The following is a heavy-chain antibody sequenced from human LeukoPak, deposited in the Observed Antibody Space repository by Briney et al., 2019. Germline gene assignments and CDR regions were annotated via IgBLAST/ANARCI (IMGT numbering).Heavy chain of an antibody. D-gene: IGHD2-21*01. CDR2: SYRRDTT. Sequence: PGGSLRLSCAASGFSVFSNYMAWVRQAAGKGLEWVAVSYRRDTTYYADAVKGRFIISTDSSRKTLYLQMNSLRVDDTAMYYCARIYGNSTIADAFDIWGQGTMVSVSS. CDR1: GFSVFSNY. J-gene: IGHJ3*02. V-gene: IGHV3-53*01. CDR3: ARIYGNSTIADAFDI.